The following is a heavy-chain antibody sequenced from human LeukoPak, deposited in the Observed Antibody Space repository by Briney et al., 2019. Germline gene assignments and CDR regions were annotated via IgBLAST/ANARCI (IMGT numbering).Heavy chain of an antibody. CDR3: ARVGSSYGYSGYFDY. J-gene: IGHJ4*02. D-gene: IGHD5-18*01. CDR2: IYHSGST. CDR1: GGSMSSSNW. V-gene: IGHV4-4*02. Sequence: PSGTLSLTCDVSGGSMSSSNWWSWVRQPQGKGLEWIGEIYHSGSTNYNPSLKSRVTISVDKSKNQFSLKLSSVTAADTALYYCARVGSSYGYSGYFDYWGQGTLVTVSS.